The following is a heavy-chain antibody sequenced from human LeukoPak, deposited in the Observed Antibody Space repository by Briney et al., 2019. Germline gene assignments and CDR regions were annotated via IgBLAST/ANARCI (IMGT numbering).Heavy chain of an antibody. V-gene: IGHV1-2*02. CDR1: GYTFTGYY. J-gene: IGHJ5*02. D-gene: IGHD6-19*01. CDR3: ASSIAVAGPKGWFDP. Sequence: ASVKVSCKAPGYTFTGYYMHWVRQAPGQGLEWMGWINPNSGGTNYAQKFQGRVTMTRDTSISTAYMELSRLRSDDTAVYYCASSIAVAGPKGWFDPWAREPWSPSPQ. CDR2: INPNSGGT.